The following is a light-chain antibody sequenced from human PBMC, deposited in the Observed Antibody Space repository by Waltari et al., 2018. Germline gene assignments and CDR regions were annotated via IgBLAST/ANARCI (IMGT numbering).Light chain of an antibody. Sequence: QSALTQPASVSGSPGQTIPISCTGSSTYIGHYNFVSWYQQSPGTAPKLILYDVSNRPSGISSRFSGSKSATTASLTISGLQAEDEADYYCSSYTTKNTLLFGGGTKLTVL. J-gene: IGLJ2*01. V-gene: IGLV2-14*03. CDR3: SSYTTKNTLL. CDR1: STYIGHYNF. CDR2: DVS.